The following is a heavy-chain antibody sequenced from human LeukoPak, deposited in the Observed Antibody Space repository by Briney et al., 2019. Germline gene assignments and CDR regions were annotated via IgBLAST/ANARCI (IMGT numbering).Heavy chain of an antibody. CDR2: INNDGSTT. CDR1: GFTFSSYW. Sequence: GGSLRLSCAASGFTFSSYWMHWVRQTSGKGLVWVSRINNDGSTTSYADSVKGRFTISRDNSKNTLYLQMNSLRAEDTVVYYCAKEPEFGELTSSYMDVWGKGTTVTISS. D-gene: IGHD3-10*01. CDR3: AKEPEFGELTSSYMDV. J-gene: IGHJ6*03. V-gene: IGHV3-74*01.